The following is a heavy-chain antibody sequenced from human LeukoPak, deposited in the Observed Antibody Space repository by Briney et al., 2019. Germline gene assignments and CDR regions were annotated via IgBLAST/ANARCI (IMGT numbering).Heavy chain of an antibody. CDR1: GFTVSSNY. CDR3: ASRRRSYSPFDP. D-gene: IGHD1-26*01. Sequence: GGSLRLSCAVSGFTVSSNYMSWVRQAPGKGLEWVSLIYGGSNTQYAASVKGRFTISRDSSKNTLYLQMNSLRVEDTAMYYCASRRRSYSPFDPWGQGTLVTVSS. J-gene: IGHJ5*02. CDR2: IYGGSNT. V-gene: IGHV3-53*01.